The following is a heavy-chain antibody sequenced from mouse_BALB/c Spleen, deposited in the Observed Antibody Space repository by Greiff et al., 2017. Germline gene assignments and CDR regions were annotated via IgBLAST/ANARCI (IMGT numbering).Heavy chain of an antibody. Sequence: VKLMESGPGLVAPSQSLSITCTVSGFSLTSYGVHWVRQPPGKGLEWLGVIWAGGSTNYNSALMSRLSISKDNSKSQVFLKMNSLQTDDTAMYYCAREVAYGYGFAYWGQGTLVTVSA. J-gene: IGHJ3*01. D-gene: IGHD2-2*01. CDR2: IWAGGST. CDR1: GFSLTSYG. V-gene: IGHV2-9*02. CDR3: AREVAYGYGFAY.